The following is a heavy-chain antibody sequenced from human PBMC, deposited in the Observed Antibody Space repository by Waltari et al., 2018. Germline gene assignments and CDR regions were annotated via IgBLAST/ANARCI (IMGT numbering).Heavy chain of an antibody. D-gene: IGHD5-12*01. J-gene: IGHJ4*02. CDR1: GGSFSGYS. Sequence: QVQLQQWGAGLLTPSETLSLTCAVYGGSFSGYSWSWIRQPPGKGLEWIGEINHSGSTNYNPSLKSRVTISVDTSKNQFSLKLSSVTAADTAVYYCASQRGYSGYVEYWGQGTLVTVSS. V-gene: IGHV4-34*01. CDR3: ASQRGYSGYVEY. CDR2: INHSGST.